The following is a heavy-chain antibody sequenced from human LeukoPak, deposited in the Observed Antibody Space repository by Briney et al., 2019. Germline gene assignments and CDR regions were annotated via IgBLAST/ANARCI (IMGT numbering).Heavy chain of an antibody. D-gene: IGHD4-11*01. CDR2: INPNSGGA. Sequence: ASVKVSCKSSGYTFTGYYMHWVRQAPGQGLEWMGWINPNSGGANYAQKFQGRVTMTRDTSISTGYMELSSLRSDDTAVYYCARSADYSNQHNDYWGQGPLVTVSS. CDR1: GYTFTGYY. CDR3: ARSADYSNQHNDY. J-gene: IGHJ4*02. V-gene: IGHV1-2*02.